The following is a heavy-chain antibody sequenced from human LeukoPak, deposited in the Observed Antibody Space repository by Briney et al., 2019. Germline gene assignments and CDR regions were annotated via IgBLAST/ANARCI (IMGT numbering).Heavy chain of an antibody. CDR3: AYHGSGSYNWFDP. V-gene: IGHV4-61*01. CDR2: IYYSGST. Sequence: PSETLSLTCTVYGGSVSSGSYYWSWIRQPPGKGLEWIGYIYYSGSTNYNPSLKSRVTISVDTSKNQFSLKLSSVTAADTAVYYCAYHGSGSYNWFDPWGQGTLVTVSS. CDR1: GGSVSSGSYY. J-gene: IGHJ5*02. D-gene: IGHD3-10*01.